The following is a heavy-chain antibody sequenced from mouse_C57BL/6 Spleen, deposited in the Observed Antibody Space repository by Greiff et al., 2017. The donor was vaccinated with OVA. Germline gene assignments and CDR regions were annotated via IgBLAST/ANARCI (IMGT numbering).Heavy chain of an antibody. J-gene: IGHJ1*03. CDR3: AREGYGKGWYFDV. CDR2: IDPSDSET. CDR1: GYTFTSYW. D-gene: IGHD2-10*02. V-gene: IGHV1-52*01. Sequence: VQLQQPGAELVRPGSSVQLSCKASGYTFTSYWMHWVKQRPIQGLEWIGNIDPSDSETHYNQKFKDKATLTVDKSSSTAYMQLSSLTSEDSAVYYWAREGYGKGWYFDVWGTGTTVTVSS.